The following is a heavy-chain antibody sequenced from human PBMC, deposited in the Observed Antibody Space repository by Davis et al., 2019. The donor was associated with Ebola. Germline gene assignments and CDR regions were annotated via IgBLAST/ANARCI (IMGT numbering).Heavy chain of an antibody. V-gene: IGHV4-61*08. D-gene: IGHD3-16*01. Sequence: MPSETLSLTCAVSGGFVSSGGYSWSWIRQPPGKGLEWIGYYYYTGSTHYSPSLKSRVTISVDTSKNQFSLKLSSVTAADTAVYYCARVGEGLDYWGQGTLVTVSS. CDR3: ARVGEGLDY. CDR1: GGFVSSGGYS. CDR2: YYYTGST. J-gene: IGHJ4*02.